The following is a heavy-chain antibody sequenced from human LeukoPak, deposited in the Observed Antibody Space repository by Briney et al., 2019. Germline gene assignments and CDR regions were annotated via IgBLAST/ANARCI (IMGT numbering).Heavy chain of an antibody. CDR3: ARLSGPFDY. CDR2: ISGGGGST. J-gene: IGHJ4*02. V-gene: IGHV3-23*01. Sequence: GGSLRLSCAASGFTFSSYALSWVRQAPGKGLEWVSAISGGGGSTYYADSVKGRFTISRDNSKNTLYLQMNSLRAEDTAVYYCARLSGPFDYWGQGTLVTVSS. CDR1: GFTFSSYA. D-gene: IGHD3-10*01.